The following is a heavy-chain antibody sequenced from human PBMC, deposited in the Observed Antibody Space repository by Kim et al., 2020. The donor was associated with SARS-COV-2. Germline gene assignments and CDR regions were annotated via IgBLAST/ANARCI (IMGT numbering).Heavy chain of an antibody. V-gene: IGHV3-74*01. J-gene: IGHJ4*02. D-gene: IGHD3-3*02. CDR1: GFTFTNYW. Sequence: GGSLRLSCAASGFTFTNYWISWVRQVPGKGLVWVSSVGGDGGGRNYADSVKGRFTTSRDNANNIVYLQMNRLRVDDTAIYDCTSIFVYLAEGALFTVSS. CDR3: TSIFVY. CDR2: VGGDGGGR.